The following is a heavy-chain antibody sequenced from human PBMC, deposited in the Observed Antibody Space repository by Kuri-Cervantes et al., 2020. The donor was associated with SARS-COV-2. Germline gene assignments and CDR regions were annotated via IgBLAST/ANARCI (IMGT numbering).Heavy chain of an antibody. CDR3: AKEMGATKYFQH. CDR2: ISYDGSNK. V-gene: IGHV3-30*18. J-gene: IGHJ1*01. Sequence: GESLKISCAASGFTFSSYGMHWVRQAPGKGLEWVAVISYDGSNKYYADSVKGRFTIPRDNSKNTLYLQMNSLRAGDTAVHYCAKEMGATKYFQHWGQGTLVTVSS. D-gene: IGHD1-26*01. CDR1: GFTFSSYG.